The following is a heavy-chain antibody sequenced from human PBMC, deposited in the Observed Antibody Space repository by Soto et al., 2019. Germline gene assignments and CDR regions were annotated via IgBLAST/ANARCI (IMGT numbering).Heavy chain of an antibody. V-gene: IGHV1-69*04. J-gene: IGHJ4*02. CDR3: ARDQVSAGKNTIFGVAHFDY. CDR2: IIPILGIA. Sequence: GASVKVSCKASGGTFSSYTISWVRQAPGQGLEWMGRIIPILGIANYAQKFQGRVTITADKSTSTAYMELSSLRSEDTAVYYCARDQVSAGKNTIFGVAHFDYWGQGTLVTVSS. D-gene: IGHD3-3*01. CDR1: GGTFSSYT.